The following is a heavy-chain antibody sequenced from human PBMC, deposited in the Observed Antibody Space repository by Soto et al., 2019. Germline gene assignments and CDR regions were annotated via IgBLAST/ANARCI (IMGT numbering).Heavy chain of an antibody. D-gene: IGHD2-15*01. Sequence: EVQLVESGGGSVQPGGSLRLSCAASGFTFSSYWMHWVRHAPGKGLVWVSRINSDGSTTSYADSVKGRFTISRDNAKNTLYLQMNSLRAEDTAVYYCARVVVGAYHFDYWGQGTLVTVSS. V-gene: IGHV3-74*01. CDR3: ARVVVGAYHFDY. CDR2: INSDGSTT. CDR1: GFTFSSYW. J-gene: IGHJ4*02.